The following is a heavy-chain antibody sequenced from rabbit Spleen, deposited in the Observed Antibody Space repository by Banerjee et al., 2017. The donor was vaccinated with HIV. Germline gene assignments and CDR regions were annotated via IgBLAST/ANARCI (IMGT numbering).Heavy chain of an antibody. CDR2: IDSGSSGFT. Sequence: QSLEESGGGLVQPEGSLTLTCTASGVSFSSYYYMCWVRQAPGKGLEWNACIDSGSSGFTYFATWAKGRFTISKTSSTTVTLQMTSLTAADTATYFCARDSGSSFSSYGMDLWGPGTLVTVS. V-gene: IGHV1S40*01. D-gene: IGHD8-1*01. J-gene: IGHJ6*01. CDR3: ARDSGSSFSSYGMDL. CDR1: GVSFSSYYY.